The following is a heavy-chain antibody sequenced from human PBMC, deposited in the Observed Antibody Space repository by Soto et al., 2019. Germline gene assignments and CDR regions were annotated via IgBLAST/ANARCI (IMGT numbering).Heavy chain of an antibody. CDR2: IYRTGST. J-gene: IGHJ6*02. Sequence: SETLSLTCDVSGGSFTSNNWWTWVRQPPGQGLEWIGEIYRTGSTNYNPSLKSRVTISLDKSENQFSLKLNSVTAADTAVHYCARDRKKVTWYYGMDVWGQGTTVTVSS. D-gene: IGHD2-21*02. CDR1: GGSFTSNNW. V-gene: IGHV4-4*02. CDR3: ARDRKKVTWYYGMDV.